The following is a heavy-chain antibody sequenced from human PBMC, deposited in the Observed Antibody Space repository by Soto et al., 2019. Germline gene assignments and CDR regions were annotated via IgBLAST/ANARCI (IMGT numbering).Heavy chain of an antibody. D-gene: IGHD2-21*02. J-gene: IGHJ4*02. V-gene: IGHV1-46*01. CDR3: ALKVVTYYDN. CDR1: GYSFTSTY. Sequence: QVQLVQSGAEVKKPGASVRISCRASGYSFTSTYVHWMRQAPGQGPEWMGIINPAGGTTYYAQKFQGRLTITSDTSPDTAFMDLNALTSGNTAVYFCALKVVTYYDNWGQGTLLTVSS. CDR2: INPAGGTT.